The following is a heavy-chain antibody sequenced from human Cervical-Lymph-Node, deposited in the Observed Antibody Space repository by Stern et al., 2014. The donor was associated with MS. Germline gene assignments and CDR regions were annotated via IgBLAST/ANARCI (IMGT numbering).Heavy chain of an antibody. J-gene: IGHJ6*02. Sequence: QVQLVQSGAEVKKPGSSVKVSCKASGGTFSSYAISWVRQAPGQGLEWMGGLIPIFGTANYAQKFQGRVTITADKSTSTAYMELSSLRSEDTAVYYCARTIDWLGYYYYGMDVWGQGTTVTVSS. CDR1: GGTFSSYA. V-gene: IGHV1-69*06. CDR2: LIPIFGTA. CDR3: ARTIDWLGYYYYGMDV. D-gene: IGHD3-9*01.